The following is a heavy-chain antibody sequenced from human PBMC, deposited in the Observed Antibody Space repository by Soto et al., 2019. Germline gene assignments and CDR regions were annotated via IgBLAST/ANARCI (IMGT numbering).Heavy chain of an antibody. V-gene: IGHV4-4*02. D-gene: IGHD1-1*01. CDR1: GGSVRAPDW. J-gene: IGHJ5*01. CDR3: ARVRQGCSANNCYFDP. Sequence: SETLSLTCTLSGGSVRAPDWWDWVRQSPDKGLEWIAEVHISGHSNYNPSLRSRVSVSIDSSKNQFYLNLNSVTAADTAIYYCARVRQGCSANNCYFDPWGQGTQVTVSS. CDR2: VHISGHS.